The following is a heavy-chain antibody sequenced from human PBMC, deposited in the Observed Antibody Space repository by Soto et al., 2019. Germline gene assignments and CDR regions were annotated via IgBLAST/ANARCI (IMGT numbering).Heavy chain of an antibody. CDR1: GDSISSSSQY. V-gene: IGHV4-39*07. D-gene: IGHD3-10*01. J-gene: IGHJ4*02. CDR2: IHYSGTS. CDR3: ARSSMVPVDYFDF. Sequence: SETLSLTCSGSGDSISSSSQYWGWMRQPPGKGLEWIGSIHYSGTSYYNPSLKSRVTIFVDTSKNQLSLKMNSVTAADTAVYYCARSSMVPVDYFDFWGQGTVVTVSS.